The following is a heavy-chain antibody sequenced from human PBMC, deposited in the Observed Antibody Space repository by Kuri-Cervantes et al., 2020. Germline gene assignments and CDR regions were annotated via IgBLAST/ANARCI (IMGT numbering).Heavy chain of an antibody. CDR2: IWYDGSNK. CDR3: ARQLGSDNPAEYFQH. D-gene: IGHD3-10*01. Sequence: GESLKISCAASGFTFSSYGMHWVRQAPGKGLEWVAVIWYDGSNKYYADSVKGRFTISRDNSKNTLYLQMNSLRAEDTAVYYCARQLGSDNPAEYFQHWGQGTLGTVSS. V-gene: IGHV3-33*01. CDR1: GFTFSSYG. J-gene: IGHJ1*01.